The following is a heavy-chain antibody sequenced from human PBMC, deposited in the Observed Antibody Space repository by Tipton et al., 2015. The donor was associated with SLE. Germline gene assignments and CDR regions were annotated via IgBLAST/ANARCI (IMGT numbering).Heavy chain of an antibody. CDR3: ASLICGGVCAPAQVGDE. CDR2: ISSSGGNT. Sequence: GSLRLSCAASGFDFSNKAMSWVRQAPGKGLEWVSGISSSGGNTYYADSVKGRFTISRDSPKNTLFLQMDSLRVEDTAVYYCASLICGGVCAPAQVGDEWGQGTLVIVSS. J-gene: IGHJ1*01. CDR1: GFDFSNKA. V-gene: IGHV3-23*01. D-gene: IGHD2-21*01.